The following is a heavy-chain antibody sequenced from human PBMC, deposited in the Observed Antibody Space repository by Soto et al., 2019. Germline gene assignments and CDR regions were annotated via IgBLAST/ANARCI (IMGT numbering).Heavy chain of an antibody. Sequence: QVQLVQSGAEVKKPGSSVKVSCKASGGTFSSYAISWVRQAPGQGLEWMGGIIPIFGTANYAQKFQGRVTITAYESTSTAYMELSSLRSEDTAVYYCARDRHCSSTSCSPYYYYGMDVWGKGTTVTVSS. CDR2: IIPIFGTA. J-gene: IGHJ6*04. CDR1: GGTFSSYA. D-gene: IGHD2-2*01. CDR3: ARDRHCSSTSCSPYYYYGMDV. V-gene: IGHV1-69*01.